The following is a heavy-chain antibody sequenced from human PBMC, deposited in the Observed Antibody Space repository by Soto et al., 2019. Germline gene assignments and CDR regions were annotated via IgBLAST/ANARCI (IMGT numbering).Heavy chain of an antibody. V-gene: IGHV4-31*03. CDR1: GGSISSGGYY. D-gene: IGHD2-2*01. Sequence: SETLSLTCTVSGGSISSGGYYWSWIRQHPGKGLEWIGYIYYSGSTYYNPSLKSRVTISVDTSKNQFSLKLSSVTAADTAVYYCAREAGYCSSTSCSLRYYYYGMDVWGQGTTVTVSS. CDR3: AREAGYCSSTSCSLRYYYYGMDV. J-gene: IGHJ6*02. CDR2: IYYSGST.